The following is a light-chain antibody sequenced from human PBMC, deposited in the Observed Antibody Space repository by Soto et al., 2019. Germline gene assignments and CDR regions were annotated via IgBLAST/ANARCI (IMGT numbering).Light chain of an antibody. CDR3: CSYAGSYTLV. CDR1: SSDVGGYNY. J-gene: IGLJ1*01. CDR2: DVS. Sequence: QSALTQPRSVSGSPGQSVTISCTGTSSDVGGYNYVSWYQQHLGKAPKLMISDVSKRPSGVPDRFSGSKSDNTASLTISGLQAEDEADYYCCSYAGSYTLVFGTGTKLTVL. V-gene: IGLV2-11*01.